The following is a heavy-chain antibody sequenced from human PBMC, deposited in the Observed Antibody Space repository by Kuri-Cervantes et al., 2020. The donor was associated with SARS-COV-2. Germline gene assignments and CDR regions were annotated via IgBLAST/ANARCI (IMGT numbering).Heavy chain of an antibody. V-gene: IGHV4-34*01. D-gene: IGHD1-26*01. CDR1: GGSFSGYY. Sequence: SETLSLTCAVYGGSFSGYYWSWIRQPPGKGLEWIGEINHSGSTNHNPSLKSRVTISVDTSKNQFSLKLSSVTAADTAVYYCARGESIVGATNWGQGTLVTVSS. CDR3: ARGESIVGATN. CDR2: INHSGST. J-gene: IGHJ4*02.